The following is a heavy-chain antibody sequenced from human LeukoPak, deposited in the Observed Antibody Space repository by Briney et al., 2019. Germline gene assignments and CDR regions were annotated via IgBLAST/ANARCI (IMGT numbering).Heavy chain of an antibody. D-gene: IGHD1-14*01. J-gene: IGHJ3*01. Sequence: KPGGSLRLSCAASGFTFSDYYMSWIRQAPGKGLEWVSSISSSSSYIYYADSVKGRFTISRDNAKNSLYLQMNSLRAEDTAVYYCAKVRSPADRAAAFDFWGQGTMVTVSS. CDR3: AKVRSPADRAAAFDF. CDR2: ISSSSSYI. V-gene: IGHV3-11*06. CDR1: GFTFSDYY.